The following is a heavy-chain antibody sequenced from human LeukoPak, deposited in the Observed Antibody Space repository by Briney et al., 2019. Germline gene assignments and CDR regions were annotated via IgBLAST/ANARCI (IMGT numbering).Heavy chain of an antibody. CDR3: AREGDRVDGYNLWYFDY. Sequence: SETLSLTCTVSGGYISSYYWSWIRQPPGEGLEWIGYVYYTGSTNYNPSLKSRVSISVDTSKNQFSLKLRSVSAADTAVYYCAREGDRVDGYNLWYFDYWGQGTLVTVSS. J-gene: IGHJ4*02. V-gene: IGHV4-59*01. D-gene: IGHD5-24*01. CDR1: GGYISSYY. CDR2: VYYTGST.